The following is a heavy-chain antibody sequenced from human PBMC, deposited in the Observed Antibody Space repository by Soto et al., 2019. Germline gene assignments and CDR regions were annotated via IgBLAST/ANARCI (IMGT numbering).Heavy chain of an antibody. CDR2: ISYDGSNK. Sequence: GGSLRLSCAASGFTFSSYGMHWVRQAPGKGLEWVAVISYDGSNKYYADSVKGRFTISRDNSKNTLHLQMNSLRAEDTAVYYCAKDLPRSGPFDYWGQGTLVTVSS. V-gene: IGHV3-30*18. J-gene: IGHJ4*02. D-gene: IGHD3-10*01. CDR3: AKDLPRSGPFDY. CDR1: GFTFSSYG.